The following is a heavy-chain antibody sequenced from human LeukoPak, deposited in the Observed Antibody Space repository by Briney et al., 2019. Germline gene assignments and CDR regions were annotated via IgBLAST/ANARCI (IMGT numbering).Heavy chain of an antibody. J-gene: IGHJ4*02. CDR2: IYYSGST. CDR3: ARRSPLYGSGSYYLGY. D-gene: IGHD3-10*01. Sequence: SETLSLTCTVSGGSISSSSYYWGWIRQPPGKGLEWIGSIYYSGSTYYNPSLKSRVTISVDTSKNQFSLKLSSVTAADTAVYYCARRSPLYGSGSYYLGYWGQGTLVTVSS. CDR1: GGSISSSSYY. V-gene: IGHV4-39*01.